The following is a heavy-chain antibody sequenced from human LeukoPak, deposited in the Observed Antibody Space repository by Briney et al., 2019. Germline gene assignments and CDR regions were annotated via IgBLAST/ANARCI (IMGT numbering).Heavy chain of an antibody. CDR1: GGSISSYY. J-gene: IGHJ4*02. CDR3: ARDRSGYVDY. V-gene: IGHV4-59*01. Sequence: SETLSLTCTVSGGSISSYYWSWIRQPPGKGLEWIGYIYYSGSTNYNPSLKSRVTISVDTSKNQFSLKLSSVTAADTAVYYCARDRSGYVDYWGQGTLDTVSS. CDR2: IYYSGST. D-gene: IGHD3-3*01.